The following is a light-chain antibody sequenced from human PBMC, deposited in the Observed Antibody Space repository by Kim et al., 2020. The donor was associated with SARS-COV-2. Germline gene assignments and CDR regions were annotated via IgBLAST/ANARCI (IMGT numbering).Light chain of an antibody. CDR2: GAS. CDR3: QQYGGSPT. J-gene: IGKJ1*01. Sequence: EIVLTQSPGTLSLSPGERATLSCRASQSVRSSSLAWYQHKPGQAPRLLIYGASSRATGIPDRFSGSGSGTDFTLTISRLESEDSAVYYCQQYGGSPTFGQGTKVDIK. CDR1: QSVRSSS. V-gene: IGKV3-20*01.